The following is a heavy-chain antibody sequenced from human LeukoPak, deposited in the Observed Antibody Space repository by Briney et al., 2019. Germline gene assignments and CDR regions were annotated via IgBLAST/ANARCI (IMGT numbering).Heavy chain of an antibody. J-gene: IGHJ4*02. D-gene: IGHD5-12*01. CDR3: ARGGIYSQDY. CDR1: GFTFSSYA. CDR2: INKDGSST. Sequence: GGSLRLSCAASGFTFSSYAMSWVRQAPGKGLMWVSRINKDGSSTTYADSVKGRFTISRDNVKNTLYLQMNSLRAEDTAVYFCARGGIYSQDYWGQGTLVTVSS. V-gene: IGHV3-74*01.